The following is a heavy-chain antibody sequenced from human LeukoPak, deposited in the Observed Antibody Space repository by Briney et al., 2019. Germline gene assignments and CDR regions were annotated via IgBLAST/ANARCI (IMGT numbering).Heavy chain of an antibody. CDR1: GGSISSYY. V-gene: IGHV4-59*12. J-gene: IGHJ6*03. CDR3: ARGKRYYDILTGRNHYYYYMDV. CDR2: IYYSGST. D-gene: IGHD3-9*01. Sequence: SETLSLTCTVSGGSISSYYWSWIRQPPGKGLEWIGYIYYSGSTNYNPSLKSRVTISVDTSKNQFSLKLSSVTAADTAVYYCARGKRYYDILTGRNHYYYYMDVWGKGTTVTVSS.